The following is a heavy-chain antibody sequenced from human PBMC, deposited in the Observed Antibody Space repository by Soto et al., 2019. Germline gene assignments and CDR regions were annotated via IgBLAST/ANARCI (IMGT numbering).Heavy chain of an antibody. CDR3: ARVGGGDPGGYFDY. Sequence: ASVKVSCKASGYTFTGYYMHWVRQAPGQGLEWMGWINPNSGGTNYAQKFQGWVTMTRDTSISTAYMELSRLRSDDAAVYYCARVGGGDPGGYFDYWGQGTLVTVSS. CDR2: INPNSGGT. CDR1: GYTFTGYY. J-gene: IGHJ4*02. D-gene: IGHD3-16*01. V-gene: IGHV1-2*04.